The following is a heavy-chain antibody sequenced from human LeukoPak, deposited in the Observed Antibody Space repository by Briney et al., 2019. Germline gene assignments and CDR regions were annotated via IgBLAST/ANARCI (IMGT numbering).Heavy chain of an antibody. CDR3: ARERWGTYDFWSGYRPNWFDP. V-gene: IGHV4-38-2*02. Sequence: SETLSLTCTVSGYSISSGYYWGWIRQPPGKGLEWIGSIYHSGRTFYNPSLKSRVTISVDTSKNQFSLKLSSVTAADTAVYYCARERWGTYDFWSGYRPNWFDPWGQGTLVTVSS. J-gene: IGHJ5*02. CDR1: GYSISSGYY. CDR2: IYHSGRT. D-gene: IGHD3-3*01.